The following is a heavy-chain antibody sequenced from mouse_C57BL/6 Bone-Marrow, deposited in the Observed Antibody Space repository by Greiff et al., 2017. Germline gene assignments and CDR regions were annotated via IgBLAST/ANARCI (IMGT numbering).Heavy chain of an antibody. CDR3: TRREVTTAMDY. Sequence: QVQLKESGAELVRPGASVTLSCKASGYTFTDYEMHWVKQTPVHGLEWIGAIDPETGGTAYNQKFKGKAILTADKSSSTAYMELRSLTSEDSAVYYCTRREVTTAMDYWGQGTSVTVSS. CDR1: GYTFTDYE. V-gene: IGHV1-15*01. J-gene: IGHJ4*01. D-gene: IGHD2-2*01. CDR2: IDPETGGT.